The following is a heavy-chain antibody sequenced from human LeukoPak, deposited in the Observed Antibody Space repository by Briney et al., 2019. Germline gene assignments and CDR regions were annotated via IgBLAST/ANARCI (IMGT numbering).Heavy chain of an antibody. D-gene: IGHD5-12*01. CDR2: IKPDTGRT. CDR1: GYRFSGYF. V-gene: IGHV1-2*02. CDR3: ARLIIGATRGLDY. Sequence: GASVKVSCKASGYRFSGYFIHWVRQAPGQGLEWMGWIKPDTGRTNYARKFQGRVTMTSDTSVGAASMELSGLRPDDTALYYCARLIIGATRGLDYWGQGTLVTVSS. J-gene: IGHJ4*02.